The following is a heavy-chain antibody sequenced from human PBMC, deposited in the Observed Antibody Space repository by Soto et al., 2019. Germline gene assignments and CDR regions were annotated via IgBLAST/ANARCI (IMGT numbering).Heavy chain of an antibody. CDR1: GGSISSYY. Sequence: SETLSLTCTVSGGSISSYYWSWIRQPPGKGLEWIGYIYYSGSTNYNPSLKSRVTISVDTSKNQFSLKLSSVTAADTAVYYCARTYLVPAAISGWFDPWGQGTLVTVSS. J-gene: IGHJ5*02. D-gene: IGHD2-2*02. V-gene: IGHV4-59*01. CDR2: IYYSGST. CDR3: ARTYLVPAAISGWFDP.